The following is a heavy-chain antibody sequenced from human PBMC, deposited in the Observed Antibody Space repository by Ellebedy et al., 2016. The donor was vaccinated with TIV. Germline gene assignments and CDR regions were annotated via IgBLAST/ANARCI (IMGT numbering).Heavy chain of an antibody. J-gene: IGHJ4*02. V-gene: IGHV3-21*01. D-gene: IGHD3-22*01. CDR1: GFTFSSYS. Sequence: GESLKISXAASGFTFSSYSMNWVRQAPGKGLEWVSSISSSSSYIYYADSVKGRFTISRDNAKNSLYLQMNSLRAEDTAVYYCARRYDSSGSKRIPTRPPDYWGQGTLVTVSS. CDR2: ISSSSSYI. CDR3: ARRYDSSGSKRIPTRPPDY.